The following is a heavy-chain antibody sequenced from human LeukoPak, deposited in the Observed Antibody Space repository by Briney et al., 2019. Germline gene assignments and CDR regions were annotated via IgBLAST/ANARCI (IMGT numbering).Heavy chain of an antibody. D-gene: IGHD3-10*01. CDR1: GFTFSSFS. V-gene: IGHV3-21*01. J-gene: IGHJ4*02. Sequence: GGSLRLSCAASGFTFSSFSMNWVRQAPGKGLEWVSSISSSSSYIYYADSVKGRFTISRDNAKNSLYLQMNSLRAEDTAVYYCARQHGSGSYPFDYWGQGTLVIVSS. CDR3: ARQHGSGSYPFDY. CDR2: ISSSSSYI.